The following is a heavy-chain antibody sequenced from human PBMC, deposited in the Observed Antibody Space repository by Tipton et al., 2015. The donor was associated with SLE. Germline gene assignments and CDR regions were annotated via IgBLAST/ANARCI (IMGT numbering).Heavy chain of an antibody. CDR2: MYYGGSI. V-gene: IGHV4-39*01. J-gene: IGHJ4*01. CDR1: GGSISSSSHY. D-gene: IGHD2-21*02. Sequence: TLSLTCTVSGGSISSSSHYWAWIRQPPGKGLEWIGSMYYGGSIYYNPSLKSRVTMSADASKSQFSLKLTSVTAADTAVYYCARQIFAGDSPPYWGHGTLVTVSS. CDR3: ARQIFAGDSPPY.